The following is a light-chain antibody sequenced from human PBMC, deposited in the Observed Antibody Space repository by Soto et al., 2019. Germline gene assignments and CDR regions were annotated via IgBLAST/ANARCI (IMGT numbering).Light chain of an antibody. CDR1: QGISNH. Sequence: DIQMTQSPSAMSASVGDRVTITCRASQGISNHLVWFQQRPGKVPKRLIYDASSLQTGVPSRFSGSGSGTDFTLTISSLQPEDFATYYCLQHTSFPLTVGQGTRLEAK. J-gene: IGKJ5*01. CDR3: LQHTSFPLT. CDR2: DAS. V-gene: IGKV1-17*03.